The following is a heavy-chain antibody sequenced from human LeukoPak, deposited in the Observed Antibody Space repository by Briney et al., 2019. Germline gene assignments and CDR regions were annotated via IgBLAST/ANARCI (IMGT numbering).Heavy chain of an antibody. CDR1: GYSISSGSW. CDR3: ASVNVRGAPTRVDY. Sequence: SETLSLTCGVSGYSISSGSWWGWNRQPPGKGLEWIGYIYYSGDIYYNPSLKSRVTMSVDTSKNQFSLKLSSVTAVDTAVYYCASVNVRGAPTRVDYWGQGTLVTVSS. V-gene: IGHV4-28*05. CDR2: IYYSGDI. J-gene: IGHJ4*02. D-gene: IGHD3-10*02.